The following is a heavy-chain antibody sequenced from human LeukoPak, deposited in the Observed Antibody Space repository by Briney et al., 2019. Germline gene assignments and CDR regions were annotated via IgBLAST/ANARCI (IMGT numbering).Heavy chain of an antibody. D-gene: IGHD6-19*01. J-gene: IGHJ4*02. Sequence: ASVKVSCKASGGTFTGYAISWVRQAPGQGLEWMGGIIPIFGTTNYAQKFQGRVTITADESTSTAYMELSSLRSEDTAVYYCARAEKYVAVAGTCLDYWGQGTLVTVSS. CDR2: IIPIFGTT. CDR3: ARAEKYVAVAGTCLDY. V-gene: IGHV1-69*13. CDR1: GGTFTGYA.